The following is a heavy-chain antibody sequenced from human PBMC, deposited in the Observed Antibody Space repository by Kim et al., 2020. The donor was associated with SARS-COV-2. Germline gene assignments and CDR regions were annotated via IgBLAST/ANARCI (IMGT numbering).Heavy chain of an antibody. V-gene: IGHV1-69*04. D-gene: IGHD6-19*01. Sequence: SVKVSCKASGGTFSSYAISWVRQAPGQGLEWMGRIIPILGIANYAQKFQGRVTITADKSTSTAYMELSSLRSEDTAVYYCARDGDREFIAVAGMEGDNYSYYYGMDVWGQGTTVTVSS. CDR3: ARDGDREFIAVAGMEGDNYSYYYGMDV. CDR1: GGTFSSYA. J-gene: IGHJ6*02. CDR2: IIPILGIA.